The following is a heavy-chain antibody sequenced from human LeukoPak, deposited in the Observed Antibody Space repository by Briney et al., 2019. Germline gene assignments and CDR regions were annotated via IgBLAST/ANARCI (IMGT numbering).Heavy chain of an antibody. CDR1: GFIFSSYA. CDR2: ISYDGCNK. J-gene: IGHJ4*02. D-gene: IGHD6-19*01. CDR3: ARPRDSSGPYFDY. V-gene: IGHV3-30-3*01. Sequence: GGSLRLSCAASGFIFSSYAMHWVRQAPGKGLEGVAAISYDGCNKYYADSVKGRFTISRDNSKNTLYLQMNSLRAEDTAVYYCARPRDSSGPYFDYWGQGTLVTVSS.